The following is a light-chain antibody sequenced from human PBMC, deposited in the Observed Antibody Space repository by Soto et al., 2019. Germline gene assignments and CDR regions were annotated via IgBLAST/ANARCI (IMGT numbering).Light chain of an antibody. J-gene: IGKJ2*01. CDR1: QSISSW. CDR2: KAS. V-gene: IGKV1-5*03. CDR3: QQYNSYEYT. Sequence: PSTLSASVGDRVTITCRASQSISSWLAWYQQKPGKAPKLLIYKASSLESGVPSRFSGSGSGTEFTLTISSLQPDDFATYYCQQYNSYEYTFGQGTKVDIK.